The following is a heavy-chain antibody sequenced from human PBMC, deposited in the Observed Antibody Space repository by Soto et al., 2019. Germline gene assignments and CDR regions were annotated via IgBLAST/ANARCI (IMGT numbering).Heavy chain of an antibody. J-gene: IGHJ5*02. V-gene: IGHV4-59*02. Sequence: SETLSLTCNFSGASVXHGYGSWIRQPPGKGLEWIGFMYFGGSFNYNPSLTSRATISVETSKNQFSMKLTSVTASDTAVYYCARSYYDSTGFAVDPWGQGTLVTVSS. CDR1: GASVXHGY. D-gene: IGHD3-22*01. CDR3: ARSYYDSTGFAVDP. CDR2: MYFGGSF.